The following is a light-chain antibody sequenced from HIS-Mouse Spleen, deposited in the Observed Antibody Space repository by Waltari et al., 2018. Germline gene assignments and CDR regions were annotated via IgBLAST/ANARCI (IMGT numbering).Light chain of an antibody. CDR1: SSSVGVSHL. V-gene: IGLV2-23*01. J-gene: IGLJ3*02. CDR2: EGR. CDR3: CSYAGSSSWV. Sequence: SALTQPAPGSGAPGQSINIPWPGNSSSVGVSHLVSWYQQHPGKAPKLMIYEGRKRPSGVSNRFSGSKSGNTASLTISGLQAEDEADYYCCSYAGSSSWVFGGGTKLTVL.